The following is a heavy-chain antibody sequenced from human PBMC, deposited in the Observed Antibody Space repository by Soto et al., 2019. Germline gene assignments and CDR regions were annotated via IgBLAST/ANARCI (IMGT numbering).Heavy chain of an antibody. CDR3: ARAQSWNSAFFDY. CDR1: GLTVSSNY. CDR2: IYIGGST. V-gene: IGHV3-53*01. J-gene: IGHJ4*02. D-gene: IGHD1-7*01. Sequence: EVQLVESGGGLIQPGGSLRLSCAASGLTVSSNYMSWVRQAPGKGLQWVSVIYIGGSTYYADSVKGRFTISRDNSKNTLFLQMNSLRAEDTAVYYCARAQSWNSAFFDYGGKGTLVTVSS.